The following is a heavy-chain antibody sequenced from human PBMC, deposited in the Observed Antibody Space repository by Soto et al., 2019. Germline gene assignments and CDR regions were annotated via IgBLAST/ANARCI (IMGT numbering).Heavy chain of an antibody. CDR2: IWDDGGNK. CDR3: ARSSGSYFAAFYDT. CDR1: AFSFSSSG. D-gene: IGHD1-26*01. Sequence: QAQLEESGGGVVQPGTSLRLSCAASAFSFSSSGMHWVRQAPGKGLEWVEAIWDDGGNKYYADSVKGRFTISRDNSKNTLFLQMNSLRAEDTALYYCARSSGSYFAAFYDTWGQGTLVSVSS. J-gene: IGHJ5*02. V-gene: IGHV3-33*01.